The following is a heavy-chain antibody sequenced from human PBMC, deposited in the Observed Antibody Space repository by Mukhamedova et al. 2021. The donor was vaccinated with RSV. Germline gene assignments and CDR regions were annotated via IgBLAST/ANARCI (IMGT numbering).Heavy chain of an antibody. J-gene: IGHJ5*01. D-gene: IGHD3-10*01. Sequence: EWIGYMYYRGTTNYNPSLKSRVTISVDTSKNQFSLKLSSVTAADTAVYYCARGRGFGKYQVGNYWFDSWGQGTLVTVSS. CDR3: ARGRGFGKYQVGNYWFDS. V-gene: IGHV4-59*09. CDR2: MYYRGTT.